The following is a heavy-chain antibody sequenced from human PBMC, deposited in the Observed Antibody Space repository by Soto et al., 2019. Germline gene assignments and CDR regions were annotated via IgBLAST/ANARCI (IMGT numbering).Heavy chain of an antibody. J-gene: IGHJ3*02. D-gene: IGHD1-20*01. Sequence: GGSLRLSCAASGFTFDDYAMHWVRQAPGKGLEWVSGISWNSGSIGYADSVKGRFTISRDNAKNSLYLQMNSLRAEDTTLYYCAKVLITGTTGGSAFDIWGQGTMVTVSS. V-gene: IGHV3-9*01. CDR1: GFTFDDYA. CDR3: AKVLITGTTGGSAFDI. CDR2: ISWNSGSI.